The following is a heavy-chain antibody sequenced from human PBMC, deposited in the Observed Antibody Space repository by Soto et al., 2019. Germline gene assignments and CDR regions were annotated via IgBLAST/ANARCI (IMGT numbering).Heavy chain of an antibody. V-gene: IGHV4-31*03. J-gene: IGHJ4*02. CDR3: ARATTVVTLFDY. Sequence: PSETLSLTCTVSGGSISSGGYYWSWIRQQPGKGLEWIGYIYYSGSTYYNPSLKSRVTISVDTSKNQFSLKLSSVTAADTAVYYCARATTVVTLFDYWGQGTLVPSPQ. D-gene: IGHD2-21*02. CDR2: IYYSGST. CDR1: GGSISSGGYY.